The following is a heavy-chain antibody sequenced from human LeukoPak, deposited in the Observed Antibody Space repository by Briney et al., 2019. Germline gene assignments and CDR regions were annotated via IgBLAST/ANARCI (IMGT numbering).Heavy chain of an antibody. J-gene: IGHJ6*03. CDR1: GFTFSGYA. Sequence: GGSLRLSCAASGFTFSGYAMSWVRQAPGKGPEWVSTISIDGGRTYYADSVKGRFTVSGDTSKNTLYLQMNSLRAEDTAVYYCARKGIGSSRYQNMDVWGKGTTVTVSS. CDR3: ARKGIGSSRYQNMDV. V-gene: IGHV3-23*01. D-gene: IGHD6-25*01. CDR2: ISIDGGRT.